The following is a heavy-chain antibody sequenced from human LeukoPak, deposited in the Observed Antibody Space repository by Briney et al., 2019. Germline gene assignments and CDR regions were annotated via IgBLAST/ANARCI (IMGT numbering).Heavy chain of an antibody. CDR1: GFTFSSYA. V-gene: IGHV3-23*01. CDR2: ISGSAYST. CDR3: ARNTSGFKLGDAFDI. Sequence: GGSLRLSCAASGFTFSSYAMTWVRQAPGKGLELISAISGSAYSTSYADSVKGRFTISRDNSKNTLYLQMNSLRAEDTAIYYCARNTSGFKLGDAFDIWGQGTMVTVSS. J-gene: IGHJ3*02. D-gene: IGHD3-22*01.